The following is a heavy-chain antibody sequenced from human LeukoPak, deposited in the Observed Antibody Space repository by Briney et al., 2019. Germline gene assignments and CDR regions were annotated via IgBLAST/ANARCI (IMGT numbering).Heavy chain of an antibody. CDR1: GFTFSSYW. D-gene: IGHD1-26*01. CDR2: IKQDGSEK. CDR3: ARDSRIVGATDDDAFDI. J-gene: IGHJ3*02. Sequence: PGGSLRLSCAASGFTFSSYWMSWVRQAPGKGLEWVANIKQDGSEKYYVDSVKGRFTISRDNAKNSLYLQMNSLRAEDTAVYYCARDSRIVGATDDDAFDIWGQGTMVTVSS. V-gene: IGHV3-7*03.